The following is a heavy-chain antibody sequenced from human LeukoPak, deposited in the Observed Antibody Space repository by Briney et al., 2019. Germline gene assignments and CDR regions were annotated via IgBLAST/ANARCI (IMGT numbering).Heavy chain of an antibody. J-gene: IGHJ6*02. CDR3: ARDRRHQLLTDYYYYGMDA. Sequence: AAGKVSCKASGYTFTSYGISWVRQAPGQGLEWMGWISAYNGNRNNAQKDQGRGTMTTDTSTSTAYMELRSLRSDDTAVYYCARDRRHQLLTDYYYYGMDAWGQGPTATVS. CDR2: ISAYNGNR. V-gene: IGHV1-18*01. D-gene: IGHD2-2*01. CDR1: GYTFTSYG.